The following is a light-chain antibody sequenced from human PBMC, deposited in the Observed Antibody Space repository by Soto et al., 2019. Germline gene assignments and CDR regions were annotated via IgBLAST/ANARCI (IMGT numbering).Light chain of an antibody. CDR3: QQYNAYSPWT. V-gene: IGKV1-5*03. CDR1: QSIMSW. Sequence: DIQMTQSPSTLSASVGDRVTITCRASQSIMSWLAWYQQKLGKAPKLLIYKASDLDVGVPSRFAGSGSGTEFTLTISSLQPDDVATYYCQQYNAYSPWTFGQGTKVDI. J-gene: IGKJ1*01. CDR2: KAS.